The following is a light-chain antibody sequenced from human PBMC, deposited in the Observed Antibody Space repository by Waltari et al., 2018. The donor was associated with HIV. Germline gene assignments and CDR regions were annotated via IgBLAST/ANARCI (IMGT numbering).Light chain of an antibody. V-gene: IGKV1-39*01. CDR3: QQSYSSPPT. Sequence: DIQMTQSPSSLSASSGDTVTIAFRASQNIRSNLNWYHQKPGKAPKLLIYTASSLQNRVPSRFSGSGSGTDFTLTISNLQPEDFATYHCQQSYSSPPTFGQGTNVEIK. J-gene: IGKJ1*01. CDR2: TAS. CDR1: QNIRSN.